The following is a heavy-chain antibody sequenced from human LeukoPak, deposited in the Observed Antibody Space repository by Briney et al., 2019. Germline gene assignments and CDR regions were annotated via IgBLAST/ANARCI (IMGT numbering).Heavy chain of an antibody. V-gene: IGHV1-18*01. Sequence: ASVKVSCKASGYTFTSYGISWVRQAPGQGLEWMGWISAYNGNTNYAQKLQGRVTMTTDTSTSTAYMELRSLRSDDTAVYYCARDRRKVVVAATSSGDYWGQGTLVTVPS. CDR3: ARDRRKVVVAATSSGDY. J-gene: IGHJ4*02. CDR2: ISAYNGNT. D-gene: IGHD2-15*01. CDR1: GYTFTSYG.